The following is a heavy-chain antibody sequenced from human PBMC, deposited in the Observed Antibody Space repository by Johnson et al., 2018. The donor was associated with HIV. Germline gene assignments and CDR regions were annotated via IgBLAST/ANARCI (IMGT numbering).Heavy chain of an antibody. Sequence: VQLVESGGDLVQPGGSLRLSCVGSGFTFSTNWMHWVRQAPGKGLVWVSRIRGSGGSIFYADSVKGRFPISRDNSNNTLYLQMNSLRADDTAVYFCARGYCTSSSHCDAFDLWGQGTMVTVSS. J-gene: IGHJ3*01. CDR2: IRGSGGSI. D-gene: IGHD2-2*01. CDR1: GFTFSTNW. CDR3: ARGYCTSSSHCDAFDL. V-gene: IGHV3-74*01.